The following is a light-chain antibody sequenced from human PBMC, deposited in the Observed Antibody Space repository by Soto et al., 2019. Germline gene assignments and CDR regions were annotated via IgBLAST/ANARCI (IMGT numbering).Light chain of an antibody. CDR1: QSISGT. J-gene: IGKJ1*01. CDR2: GAS. Sequence: EIVLTQSPATLSVSPGVRANLXCRASQSISGTLAWYQQKPGQAPRLLIYGASTRATGIPARFSGSGSGTEFTLTISSLQSEDFAVYYCQQYNNWPRTFGQGTKVDI. CDR3: QQYNNWPRT. V-gene: IGKV3-15*01.